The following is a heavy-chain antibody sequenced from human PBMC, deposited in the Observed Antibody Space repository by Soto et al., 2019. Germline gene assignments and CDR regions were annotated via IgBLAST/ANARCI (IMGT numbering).Heavy chain of an antibody. J-gene: IGHJ4*02. Sequence: HPGGSLRLSCAASGFTFSSYAMHWVRQAPGKGLEWVAVISYDGSNKYYADSVKGRFTISRDNSKNTLYLQMNSLRAEDTAVYYCARDSDSVWGQGTLVTVSS. CDR2: ISYDGSNK. D-gene: IGHD2-21*01. V-gene: IGHV3-30-3*01. CDR1: GFTFSSYA. CDR3: ARDSDSV.